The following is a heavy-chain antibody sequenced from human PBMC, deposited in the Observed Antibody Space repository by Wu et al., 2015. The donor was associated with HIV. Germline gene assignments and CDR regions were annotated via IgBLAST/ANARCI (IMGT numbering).Heavy chain of an antibody. Sequence: QVQLVQSGAEVKKPGSSVKVSCKASGGTFSSYAISWVRQAPGQGLEWMGRIIPIFGTANYAQKFQGRVTITADESTSTAYMELSSLRSEDTAVYYCARGMGPGYYYDSSGYHDAFDIWGQGTMVTVSS. V-gene: IGHV1-69*13. CDR1: GGTFSSYA. CDR3: ARGMGPGYYYDSSGYHDAFDI. D-gene: IGHD3-22*01. J-gene: IGHJ3*02. CDR2: IIPIFGTA.